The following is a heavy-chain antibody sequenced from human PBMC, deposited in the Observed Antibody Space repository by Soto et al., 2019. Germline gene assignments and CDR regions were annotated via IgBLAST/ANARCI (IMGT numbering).Heavy chain of an antibody. CDR1: GFPFRTYA. CDR2: INHNSGNI. D-gene: IGHD5-12*01. Sequence: ESVGGLIQPGGSLRLSCAASGFPFRTYAMNWVRQAPGKGLEWVSYINHNSGNIYFAGSVKGRFTISRDNAKNSLYLQMNSLRDKDTPVYYCVRDRGYTGYDLEYWGQGTLVTVSS. CDR3: VRDRGYTGYDLEY. J-gene: IGHJ4*02. V-gene: IGHV3-48*02.